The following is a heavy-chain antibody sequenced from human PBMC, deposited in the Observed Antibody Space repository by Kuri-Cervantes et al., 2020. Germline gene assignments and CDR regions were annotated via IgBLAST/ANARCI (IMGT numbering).Heavy chain of an antibody. Sequence: SETLSLTCTVSGGSISSYYWSWIRRPPGKGLEWIGYIYYSGSTNYNPSLKSRVTISVDTSKNQFSLKLSSVTAADTAVYYCARDLSQLWPSKVYYYGMDVWGQGTTVTVSS. V-gene: IGHV4-59*12. J-gene: IGHJ6*02. CDR2: IYYSGST. CDR3: ARDLSQLWPSKVYYYGMDV. D-gene: IGHD5-18*01. CDR1: GGSISSYY.